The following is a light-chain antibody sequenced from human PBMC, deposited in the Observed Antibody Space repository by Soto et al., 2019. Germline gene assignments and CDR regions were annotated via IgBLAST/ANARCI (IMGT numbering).Light chain of an antibody. Sequence: ALTQPASVSASPGQSITISCTGTISDIGGYNYVSWYQQHPGKTPKLMIYDVSNRPSGVSSRFSGSKSGNTASLTISGLQAEDEAEYYCSSYTNINTRACVFGTGTKVTVL. J-gene: IGLJ1*01. V-gene: IGLV2-14*03. CDR1: ISDIGGYNY. CDR2: DVS. CDR3: SSYTNINTRACV.